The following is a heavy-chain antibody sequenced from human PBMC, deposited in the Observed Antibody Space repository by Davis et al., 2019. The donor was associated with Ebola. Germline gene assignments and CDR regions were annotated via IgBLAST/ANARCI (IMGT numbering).Heavy chain of an antibody. Sequence: MPSETLSLTCAVYGGSFSGYYWSWIRQPPGKGLEWIGEINHSGSTSYNPSLKSRVTISVDTSKNQFSLNLSSVTAADTAVYYCARERGLLRFGMDVWGQGTTVTVSS. J-gene: IGHJ6*02. CDR1: GGSFSGYY. CDR3: ARERGLLRFGMDV. D-gene: IGHD1-26*01. CDR2: INHSGST. V-gene: IGHV4-34*01.